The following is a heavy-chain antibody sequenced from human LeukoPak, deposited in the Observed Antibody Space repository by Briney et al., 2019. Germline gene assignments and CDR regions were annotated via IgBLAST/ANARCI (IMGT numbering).Heavy chain of an antibody. Sequence: SETLSLTCTVSGGSISSYYWSWIRQPAGKGLEWIGRIYTSGSTNYNPSLKSRVIMSVDTSKNQFSLKLSSVTAADTAVYYCARAGLIAAGNWFDPWGQGTLVTVSS. CDR2: IYTSGST. V-gene: IGHV4-4*07. D-gene: IGHD6-13*01. CDR3: ARAGLIAAGNWFDP. CDR1: GGSISSYY. J-gene: IGHJ5*02.